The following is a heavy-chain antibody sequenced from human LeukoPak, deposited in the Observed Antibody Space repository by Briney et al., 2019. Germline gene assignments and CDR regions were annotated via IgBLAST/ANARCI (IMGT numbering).Heavy chain of an antibody. CDR3: ARGQIAAAGEPYYYYYYMDV. CDR2: ISYSGST. CDR1: GGSISSSSYY. J-gene: IGHJ6*03. D-gene: IGHD6-13*01. V-gene: IGHV4-39*07. Sequence: SETLSLTCTVSGGSISSSSYYWDWIRQPPGKGLEWIGSISYSGSTYYNPSLKSRVTISVDTSKNHFSLKLSSVTAADTAVYYCARGQIAAAGEPYYYYYYMDVWGKGTTVTISS.